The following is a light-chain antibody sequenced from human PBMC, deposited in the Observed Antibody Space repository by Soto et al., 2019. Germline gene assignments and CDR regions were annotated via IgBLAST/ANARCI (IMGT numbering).Light chain of an antibody. Sequence: QSVLTQPPSASGTPGQRVTISCSGSSSNVGSHTVNWYQQVPGTAPKLLIYDNNRRPSGVPDRFSGSKSATSASLAISGLQSDDEADYYCAAWDDSLNGVFGGGTMVTVL. V-gene: IGLV1-44*01. J-gene: IGLJ2*01. CDR2: DNN. CDR1: SSNVGSHT. CDR3: AAWDDSLNGV.